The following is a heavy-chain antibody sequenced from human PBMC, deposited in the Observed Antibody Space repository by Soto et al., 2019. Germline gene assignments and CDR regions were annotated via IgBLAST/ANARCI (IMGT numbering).Heavy chain of an antibody. J-gene: IGHJ4*02. CDR2: INHSGST. CDR1: GGSFSGYY. CDR3: ARGDYYGSGSYFL. Sequence: ASETLSLTCAVYGGSFSGYYWSWIRQPPGKGLEWIGEINHSGSTNYNPSLKSRVTISVDTSKNQFSLKLSSVTAADTTVYYCARGDYYGSGSYFLWGQGTLVTVSS. V-gene: IGHV4-34*01. D-gene: IGHD3-10*01.